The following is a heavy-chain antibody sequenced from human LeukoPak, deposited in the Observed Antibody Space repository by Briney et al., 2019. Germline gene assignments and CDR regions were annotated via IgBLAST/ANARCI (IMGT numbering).Heavy chain of an antibody. J-gene: IGHJ6*02. CDR3: ASGRFLEWLSGLHYYGMDV. CDR2: ISAYNGNT. CDR1: GYTFTSYG. V-gene: IGHV1-18*01. D-gene: IGHD3-3*01. Sequence: ASVKVSCKASGYTFTSYGISWVRQAPGQGLEWMGWISAYNGNTNYAQKFQGRVTITADKSTSTAYMELSSLRSEDTAVYYCASGRFLEWLSGLHYYGMDVWGQGTTVTVSS.